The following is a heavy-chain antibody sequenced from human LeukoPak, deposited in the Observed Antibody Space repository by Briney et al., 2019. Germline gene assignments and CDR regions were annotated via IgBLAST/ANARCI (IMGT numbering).Heavy chain of an antibody. CDR3: ARDRDGYNSFDY. CDR1: GGSISSSSYY. CDR2: IYYSGSS. J-gene: IGHJ4*02. D-gene: IGHD5-24*01. V-gene: IGHV4-39*07. Sequence: SETLSLTCTVSGGSISSSSYYWGWIRQPPGKGLEWIGSIYYSGSSYYNPSLRSRVTISVDTSKNHFSLKLSSVTAADTAVYYCARDRDGYNSFDYWGQGTLVTVSS.